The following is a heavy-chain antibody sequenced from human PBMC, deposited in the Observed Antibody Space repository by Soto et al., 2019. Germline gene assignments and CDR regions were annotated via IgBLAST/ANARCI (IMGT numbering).Heavy chain of an antibody. Sequence: SLLLCATRRVVYGPISNYCGICIIKNQGKGLEWIGYIYYSGSTNYNPSLKSRVTISVDTSKNQFSLKLSSVTAADTAVYFFEADRRPGAATPFLASWG. CDR2: IYYSGST. CDR3: EADRRPGAATPFLAS. V-gene: IGHV4-59*01. J-gene: IGHJ5*01. CDR1: YGPISNYC. D-gene: IGHD2-15*01.